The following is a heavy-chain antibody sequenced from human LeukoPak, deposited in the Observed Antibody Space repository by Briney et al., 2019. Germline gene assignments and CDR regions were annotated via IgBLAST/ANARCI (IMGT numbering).Heavy chain of an antibody. CDR2: INPSSDRT. J-gene: IGHJ4*02. CDR1: GYKFTSYY. V-gene: IGHV1-46*01. Sequence: ASVKVSCKASGYKFTSYYMHWVRQAPGQGLEWMGIINPSSDRTTYAQKFQGRVTMTRDTSTSTVYMDLSGLRSEDTAVYYCARDLYYGSGAYYNGWDYWGQGTLVTVSS. CDR3: ARDLYYGSGAYYNGWDY. D-gene: IGHD3-10*01.